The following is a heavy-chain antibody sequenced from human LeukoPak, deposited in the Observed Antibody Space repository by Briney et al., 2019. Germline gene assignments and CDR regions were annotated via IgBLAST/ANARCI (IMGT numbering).Heavy chain of an antibody. Sequence: GGSLRLSCAASGFIFSNYWMHWVRQAPGKGLVWVSHINTDGSSTTYADSVKGRFTISRDNAKNTLYLQMNSLRAEDTAVYYCARVGYCSSTSCYAVDCWGQGTLVTVSS. CDR3: ARVGYCSSTSCYAVDC. CDR1: GFIFSNYW. CDR2: INTDGSST. V-gene: IGHV3-74*01. J-gene: IGHJ4*02. D-gene: IGHD2-2*01.